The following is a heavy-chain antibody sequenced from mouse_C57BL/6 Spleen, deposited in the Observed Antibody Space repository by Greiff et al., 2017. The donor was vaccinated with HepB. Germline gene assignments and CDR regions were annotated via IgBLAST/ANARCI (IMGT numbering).Heavy chain of an antibody. V-gene: IGHV3-6*01. Sequence: EVKLQESGPGLVKPSQSLSLTCSVTGYSITSGYYWNWIRQFPGNKLEWMGYISYDGSNNYNPSLKNRISITRDTSKNQFFLKLNSVTTEDTATYYCARAHGYPLFDYWGQGTTLTVSS. CDR3: ARAHGYPLFDY. CDR1: GYSITSGYY. CDR2: ISYDGSN. D-gene: IGHD2-2*01. J-gene: IGHJ2*01.